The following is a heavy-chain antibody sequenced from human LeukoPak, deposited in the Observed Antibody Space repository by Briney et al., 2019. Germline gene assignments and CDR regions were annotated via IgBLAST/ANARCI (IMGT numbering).Heavy chain of an antibody. J-gene: IGHJ4*02. CDR3: AKDQGRYYYDSSGYYFRRPPLDY. CDR2: ISGSGGST. D-gene: IGHD3-22*01. V-gene: IGHV3-23*01. CDR1: GFTFSSYA. Sequence: GGSLRLSCAASGFTFSSYAMSWVRQAPGKGLEWVSAISGSGGSTYYADSVKGRFTISRDNSKNTLYLQMNSLRAEDTAVYYCAKDQGRYYYDSSGYYFRRPPLDYWGQGTLVTVSS.